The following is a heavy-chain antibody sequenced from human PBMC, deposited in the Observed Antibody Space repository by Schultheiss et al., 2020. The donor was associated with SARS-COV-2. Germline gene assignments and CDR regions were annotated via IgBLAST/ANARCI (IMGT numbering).Heavy chain of an antibody. CDR3: AKSIRKYDSSGPRDFDY. CDR1: GFTFSAYG. CDR2: IWYDGSNK. Sequence: GESLKISCETSGFTFSAYGMHWVRQAPGKGLEWVAVIWYDGSNKYYTDSVKGRFTISRDNSKNTLYLQMNSLRAEDTAVYYCAKSIRKYDSSGPRDFDYWGQGTRVTVSS. J-gene: IGHJ4*02. D-gene: IGHD3-22*01. V-gene: IGHV3-33*06.